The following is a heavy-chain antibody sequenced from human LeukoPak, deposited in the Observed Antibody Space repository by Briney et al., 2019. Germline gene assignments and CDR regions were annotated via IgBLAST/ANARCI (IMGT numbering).Heavy chain of an antibody. CDR1: GFTFSSYW. J-gene: IGHJ4*02. CDR3: ARSSHFSGNDF. D-gene: IGHD5-12*01. V-gene: IGHV3-74*01. Sequence: PGGSLRLSCAASGFTFSSYWMHWVRQAPGKGLVWVSRINSDGSSTNYADSGKGRFTISRDNAKSTLYLQMNSLRAEDTAVYYCARSSHFSGNDFWGQGTLVTVSS. CDR2: INSDGSST.